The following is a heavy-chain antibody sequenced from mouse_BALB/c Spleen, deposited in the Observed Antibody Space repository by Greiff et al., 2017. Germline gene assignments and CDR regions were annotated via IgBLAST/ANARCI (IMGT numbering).Heavy chain of an antibody. D-gene: IGHD2-4*01. CDR1: GFTFSDYY. J-gene: IGHJ4*01. CDR3: ARVDYDYYAMDY. V-gene: IGHV5-4*02. Sequence: EVKLMESGGGLVKPGGSLKLSCAASGFTFSDYYMYWVRQTPEKRLEWVATISDGGSYTYYPDSVKGRFTISRDNAKNNLYLQMSSLKSEDTAMYYCARVDYDYYAMDYWGQGTSVTVSS. CDR2: ISDGGSYT.